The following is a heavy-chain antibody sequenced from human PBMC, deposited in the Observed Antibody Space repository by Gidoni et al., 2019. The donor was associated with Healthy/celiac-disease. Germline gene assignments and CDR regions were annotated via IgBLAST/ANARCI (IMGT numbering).Heavy chain of an antibody. Sequence: QVQLVESGGGVVQPGGSLRLSCAASGFTFSSYGMHWVRQPPGKGLEWVAVISYDGSNGYYADSVKGRFTISRDSSKNTLYLQMNSLRAEDTAVYYCARALYDILTGYYDYWGQGTLVTVSS. CDR3: ARALYDILTGYYDY. J-gene: IGHJ4*02. CDR2: ISYDGSNG. CDR1: GFTFSSYG. V-gene: IGHV3-30*03. D-gene: IGHD3-9*01.